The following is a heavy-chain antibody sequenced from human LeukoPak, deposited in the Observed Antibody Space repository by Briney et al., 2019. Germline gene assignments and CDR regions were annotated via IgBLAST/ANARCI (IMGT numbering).Heavy chain of an antibody. V-gene: IGHV3-23*01. CDR3: AKEGGRYYDSSGNY. Sequence: GGSLRLPCAASGFTFSSYAMSWVRQAPGKGLEWVSAISGSGGATYYADSVKGRFTISRDNSKNTLYLQMNSLRAEDAAVFYCAKEGGRYYDSSGNYWGQGALVTVSS. D-gene: IGHD3-22*01. CDR2: ISGSGGAT. CDR1: GFTFSSYA. J-gene: IGHJ4*02.